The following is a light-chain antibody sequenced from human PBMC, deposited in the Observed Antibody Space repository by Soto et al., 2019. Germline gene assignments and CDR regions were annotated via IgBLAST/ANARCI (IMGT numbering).Light chain of an antibody. CDR3: CSYAGSSYV. Sequence: QSVLTQPRSVSGSPGQSVTISCTGTSSDVGGYNYVSWYQQHPGKAPKLMIYDVSKRPSGVPDRFSGSKSGNTASLTISGLQAEDEADYYCCSYAGSSYVFGNGTKVTVL. CDR1: SSDVGGYNY. V-gene: IGLV2-11*01. CDR2: DVS. J-gene: IGLJ1*01.